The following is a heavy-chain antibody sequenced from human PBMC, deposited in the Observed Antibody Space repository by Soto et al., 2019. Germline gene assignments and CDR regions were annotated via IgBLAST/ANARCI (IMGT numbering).Heavy chain of an antibody. CDR1: GFTLNRFW. Sequence: GVPLRLSCKASGFTLNRFWMNWVRQAPGKGLEWVAGLSYNGNKKYYGDSVKGRFTVSRDNSKKILYLEMNSLRKEDSAVYFCAKLGGSQNDFNRFDSRGKGTSVKVSS. CDR2: LSYNGNKK. J-gene: IGHJ4*02. CDR3: AKLGGSQNDFNRFDS. V-gene: IGHV3-30*18. D-gene: IGHD1-1*01.